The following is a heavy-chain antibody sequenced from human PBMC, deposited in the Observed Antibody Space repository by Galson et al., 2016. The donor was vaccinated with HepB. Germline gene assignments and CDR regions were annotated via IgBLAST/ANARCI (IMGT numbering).Heavy chain of an antibody. D-gene: IGHD3-3*01. V-gene: IGHV4-31*03. J-gene: IGHJ3*01. CDR3: ARPTSGEAFDF. CDR2: IYDTENT. CDR1: GGSISNGGYY. Sequence: TLSLTCSVSGGSISNGGYYWSWIRQRPGRGLEWIGYIYDTENTYYTPSLKGRVSFSVDTSKNQFSLKLTSVTAAYTAMYYCARPTSGEAFDFWGRGTKVTVS.